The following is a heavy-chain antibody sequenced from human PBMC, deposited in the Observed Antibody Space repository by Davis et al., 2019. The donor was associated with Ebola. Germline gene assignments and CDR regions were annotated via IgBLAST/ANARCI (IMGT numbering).Heavy chain of an antibody. CDR1: RYTFTSYG. J-gene: IGHJ6*02. V-gene: IGHV1-18*01. CDR2: ISAYNGNT. D-gene: IGHD3-3*01. Sequence: ASVTVSCKASRYTFTSYGISWVRQAPGQGLEWMGWISAYNGNTNYAQKLQGRVTMTTDTSTSTAYMELRSLRSDDTAVYYCAREADTIFGVVSVGMDVWGQGTTVTVSS. CDR3: AREADTIFGVVSVGMDV.